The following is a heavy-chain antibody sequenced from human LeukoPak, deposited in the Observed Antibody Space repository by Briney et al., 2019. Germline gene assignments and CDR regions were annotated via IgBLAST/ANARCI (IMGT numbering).Heavy chain of an antibody. Sequence: SETLSLICNVSVYSVSIYYYRGWIRQPPGKGLEWIGSIHQIGSTYYNPSLKSRVSILMDKSKHQFSLRLNSVTAADTAVHRCARGGTGYYDSSYYYPYWGQGTLVTVSS. CDR3: ARGGTGYYDSSYYYPY. V-gene: IGHV4-38-2*02. CDR2: IHQIGST. CDR1: VYSVSIYYY. D-gene: IGHD3-22*01. J-gene: IGHJ4*02.